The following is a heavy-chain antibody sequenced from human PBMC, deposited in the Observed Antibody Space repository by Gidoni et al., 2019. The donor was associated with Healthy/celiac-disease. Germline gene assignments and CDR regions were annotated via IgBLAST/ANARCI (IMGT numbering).Heavy chain of an antibody. D-gene: IGHD2-15*01. CDR3: ARAVVVAATGGNDYGDYDLDY. CDR2: ISSSSSYI. J-gene: IGHJ4*02. CDR1: GFTSSSYS. Sequence: EVQLVESGGGLVKPGGSLRLSCAASGFTSSSYSINWVRQAPGKGLEWVSSISSSSSYIYYADSVKGRFTISRDNAKNSLYLQMNSLRAEDTAVYYCARAVVVAATGGNDYGDYDLDYWGQGTLVTVSS. V-gene: IGHV3-21*01.